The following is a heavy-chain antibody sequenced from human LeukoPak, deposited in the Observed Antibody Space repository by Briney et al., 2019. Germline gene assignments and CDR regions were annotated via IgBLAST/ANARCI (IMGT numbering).Heavy chain of an antibody. Sequence: PSETLSLTCTVSGGSISSYYWSWIRQPPGKGLEWIGYIYYSGSTNYSPSLKSRVTISVDTSKNQFSLKLSSVTAADTAVYYCARGVYGSGSPYYYYMDVWGKGTTVTISS. CDR1: GGSISSYY. J-gene: IGHJ6*03. CDR2: IYYSGST. D-gene: IGHD3-10*01. V-gene: IGHV4-59*01. CDR3: ARGVYGSGSPYYYYMDV.